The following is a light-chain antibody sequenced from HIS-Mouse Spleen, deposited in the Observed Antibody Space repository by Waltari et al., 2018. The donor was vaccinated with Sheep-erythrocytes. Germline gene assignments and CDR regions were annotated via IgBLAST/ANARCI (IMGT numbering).Light chain of an antibody. CDR2: DVS. CDR3: CSYAGSYNHV. V-gene: IGLV2-11*01. J-gene: IGLJ1*01. CDR1: SSDVGGYNY. Sequence: QSALTQPRSVSGSPGQSVPISCTGTSSDVGGYNYVSWYQQHPGKAPKLVIYDVSKRPSGVPDRFSGSKSGNTASLTISGLQADDEADYYCCSYAGSYNHVFATGTKVTVL.